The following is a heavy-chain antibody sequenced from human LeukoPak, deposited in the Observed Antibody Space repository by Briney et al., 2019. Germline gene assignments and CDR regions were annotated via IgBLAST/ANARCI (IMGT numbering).Heavy chain of an antibody. CDR1: GGSYSGYF. CDR2: INDSGST. CDR3: AIDYSGNSAAFDI. V-gene: IGHV4-34*01. J-gene: IGHJ3*02. D-gene: IGHD4-23*01. Sequence: SGTLSLTCDVYGGSYSGYFWSWIRQPPGKGLEWIGEINDSGSTNFNPSLKSRVTVSVDTAKKQFSLKLSSVTAADTAVYYCAIDYSGNSAAFDIWGQGTTVTVSS.